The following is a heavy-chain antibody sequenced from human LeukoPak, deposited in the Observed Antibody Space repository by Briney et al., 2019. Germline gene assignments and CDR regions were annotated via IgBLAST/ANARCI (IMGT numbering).Heavy chain of an antibody. V-gene: IGHV1-2*02. CDR2: INPNSGGT. D-gene: IGHD3-10*01. J-gene: IGHJ4*02. CDR3: AGDMVRGVILRRVLEY. CDR1: GYTVTGYH. Sequence: ASVKVSCKASGYTVTGYHMHWVRQAPGQGLEWMGWINPNSGGTNYAQKFQGRVTMTRETSINTAYMELSRLRSDDTAVYYCAGDMVRGVILRRVLEYWGQGTLVTVSS.